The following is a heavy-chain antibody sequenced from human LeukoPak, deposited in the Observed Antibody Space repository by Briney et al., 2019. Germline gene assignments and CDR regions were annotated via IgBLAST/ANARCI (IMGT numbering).Heavy chain of an antibody. J-gene: IGHJ4*02. CDR3: ARDYSSGWYPVDYFDY. D-gene: IGHD6-19*01. Sequence: GGSLRLSCAASGFTFSSYWMSWVRQAPGKGLEWVANIKQDGSEKYYVDSVKGRFTISRDNAKNSLYLQMNSLRAEDTAVYYCARDYSSGWYPVDYFDYWGQGTLVTVSS. CDR1: GFTFSSYW. V-gene: IGHV3-7*01. CDR2: IKQDGSEK.